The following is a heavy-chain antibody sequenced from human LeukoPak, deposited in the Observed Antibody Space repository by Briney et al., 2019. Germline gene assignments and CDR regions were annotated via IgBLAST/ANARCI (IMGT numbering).Heavy chain of an antibody. CDR1: GFSLGTDW. D-gene: IGHD1-26*01. CDR2: INSDGSTT. V-gene: IGHV3-74*01. CDR3: GGGGSLLDH. J-gene: IGHJ4*02. Sequence: GGSLRLSCAASGFSLGTDWMNWVRQAPGKGLVWVSRINSDGSTTTYADSVKGRFTISRDNAKNTLYLQMNSLRAEDTAVYYCGGGGSLLDHWGQGTLVTVSS.